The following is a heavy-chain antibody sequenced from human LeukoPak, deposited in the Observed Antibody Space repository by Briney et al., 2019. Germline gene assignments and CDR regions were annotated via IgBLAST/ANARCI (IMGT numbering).Heavy chain of an antibody. Sequence: ASVKVSCKASGYIFTAYYMHWVRLAPGQGLERMRWITPNSGGTKYAQRFQGRVTITRDTSISTAYMELSGLRSDDTAVYYCARWFRLSAIEDCFDPWGQGTLVTVSS. D-gene: IGHD2-2*02. J-gene: IGHJ5*02. V-gene: IGHV1-2*02. CDR1: GYIFTAYY. CDR3: ARWFRLSAIEDCFDP. CDR2: ITPNSGGT.